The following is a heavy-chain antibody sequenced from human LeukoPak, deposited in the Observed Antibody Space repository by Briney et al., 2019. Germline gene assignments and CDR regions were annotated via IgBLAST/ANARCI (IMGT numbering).Heavy chain of an antibody. CDR2: ISGSGDST. J-gene: IGHJ4*02. CDR3: AKVLSASPGLDYFDY. CDR1: GFTFSSYA. V-gene: IGHV3-23*01. D-gene: IGHD2-2*01. Sequence: GGSLRLSCAASGFTFSSYAMSWVRQAPGKGLEWVSAISGSGDSTYYADSVKGRFTISRDNSKNTLFLQMNSLRAEDTAVYYCAKVLSASPGLDYFDYWGQGTLVTVSS.